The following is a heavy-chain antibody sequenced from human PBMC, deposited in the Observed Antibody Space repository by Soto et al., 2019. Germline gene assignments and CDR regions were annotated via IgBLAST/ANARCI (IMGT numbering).Heavy chain of an antibody. Sequence: QVQLVQSGAEVKKPGSSVKVSCKTSGVSFNNNGIGWVRQAPGHGREWMGGVSPPFRTSNYARKFQGRISITADASTSTVNMELSSLTSEDTAQYYCARVLYYGSGSYSPYGMDVWGQGTTVTVSS. CDR2: VSPPFRTS. CDR3: ARVLYYGSGSYSPYGMDV. V-gene: IGHV1-69*01. CDR1: GVSFNNNG. D-gene: IGHD3-10*01. J-gene: IGHJ6*02.